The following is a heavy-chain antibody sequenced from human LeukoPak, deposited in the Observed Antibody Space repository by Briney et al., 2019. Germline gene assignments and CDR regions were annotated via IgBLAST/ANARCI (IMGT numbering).Heavy chain of an antibody. CDR2: IIPIFGTA. J-gene: IGHJ4*02. D-gene: IGHD2-2*01. CDR3: ARDARYCSSTSCSTGFDY. CDR1: GYTFTGYY. V-gene: IGHV1-69*13. Sequence: SVKVSCKASGYTFTGYYMHWVRQAPGQGLEWMGGIIPIFGTANYAQKFQGRVTITADESTSTAYMELSSLRSEDTAVYYCARDARYCSSTSCSTGFDYWGQGTLVTVSS.